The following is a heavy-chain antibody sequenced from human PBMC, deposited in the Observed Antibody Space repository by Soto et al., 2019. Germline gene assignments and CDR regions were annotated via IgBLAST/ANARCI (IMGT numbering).Heavy chain of an antibody. CDR3: ARDQGGITGTTIYGMDV. Sequence: GGSLRLSCAASGFTFSSYGMHWVRQAPGKGLEWVSVISHDGSNKYYADSVKGRFTISRDNAKNSLYLQMNSLRAEDTAVYYCARDQGGITGTTIYGMDVWGQGTTVTVSS. CDR1: GFTFSSYG. J-gene: IGHJ6*02. V-gene: IGHV3-30*03. CDR2: ISHDGSNK. D-gene: IGHD1-20*01.